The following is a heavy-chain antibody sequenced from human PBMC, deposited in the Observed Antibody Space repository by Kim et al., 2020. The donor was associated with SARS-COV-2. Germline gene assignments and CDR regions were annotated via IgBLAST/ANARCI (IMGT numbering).Heavy chain of an antibody. CDR1: GFTFSSYG. V-gene: IGHV3-33*05. CDR2: ISYDGSNK. J-gene: IGHJ3*02. Sequence: GGSLRLSCAASGFTFSSYGMHWVRQAPGKGLEWVAVISYDGSNKYYADSVKGRFTISRDNSKNTLYLQMNSLRAEDTAVYYCARDYGYSYVENAFDIWGQGTMVTVSS. D-gene: IGHD5-18*01. CDR3: ARDYGYSYVENAFDI.